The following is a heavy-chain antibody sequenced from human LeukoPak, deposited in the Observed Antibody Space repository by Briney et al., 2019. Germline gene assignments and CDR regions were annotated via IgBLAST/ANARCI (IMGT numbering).Heavy chain of an antibody. D-gene: IGHD1-26*01. Sequence: GGSLRLSCAASGFTFSTYAMSWVRQAPGKGLEWVSTISGSGGVTYYPDSVRGRFTISRDNSKNTLHLQMDSLRVEDTAVYYCARWPEGATLKLHYWGQGTLVTVSS. CDR2: ISGSGGVT. CDR1: GFTFSTYA. V-gene: IGHV3-23*01. J-gene: IGHJ4*02. CDR3: ARWPEGATLKLHY.